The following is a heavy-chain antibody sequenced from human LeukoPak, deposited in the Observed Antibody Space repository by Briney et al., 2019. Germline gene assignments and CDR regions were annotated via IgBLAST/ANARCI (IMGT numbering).Heavy chain of an antibody. Sequence: SQTLSLTCAISGDRVSSNSVPWNWMRPSPARGLEGLGRTYYRYKWYNDYAVSVKSRITINPDTSKNQFSLQLKSVTPEDTAVYYCARERLAVGGNAFDIWGQGTMVTVSS. CDR2: TYYRYKWYN. CDR3: ARERLAVGGNAFDI. D-gene: IGHD6-19*01. J-gene: IGHJ3*02. V-gene: IGHV6-1*01. CDR1: GDRVSSNSVP.